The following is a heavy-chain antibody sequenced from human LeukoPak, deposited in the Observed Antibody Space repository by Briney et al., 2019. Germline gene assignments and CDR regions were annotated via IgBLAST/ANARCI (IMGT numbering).Heavy chain of an antibody. Sequence: PSETLALTCSVSDGSISSSSYYWGCIRQSPGKGLEWIGSLYYRGTTYENSSLKSRLTLSIDTSNNQFSLKLTSVTAADTAVYFCAREYSRSVVAGSRPDLWGQGLLVTVSS. CDR1: DGSISSSSYY. D-gene: IGHD2-21*01. CDR2: LYYRGTT. V-gene: IGHV4-39*02. J-gene: IGHJ4*02. CDR3: AREYSRSVVAGSRPDL.